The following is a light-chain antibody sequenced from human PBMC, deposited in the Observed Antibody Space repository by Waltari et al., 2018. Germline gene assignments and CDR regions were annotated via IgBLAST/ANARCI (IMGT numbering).Light chain of an antibody. CDR3: SSFSKSDTLDYV. V-gene: IGLV2-14*01. CDR2: EVN. J-gene: IGLJ1*01. Sequence: QSALTQPAAVSGFPGQSVTISCTGTSNDVGAYNYVSWYQQHPDKAPKLIIFEVNNRPSGVSDRFSASKSGNTASLAISDLQAEDEAVYYCSSFSKSDTLDYVFGTGTEVAVL. CDR1: SNDVGAYNY.